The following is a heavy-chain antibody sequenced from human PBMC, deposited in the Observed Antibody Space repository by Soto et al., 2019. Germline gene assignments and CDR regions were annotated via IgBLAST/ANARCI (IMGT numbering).Heavy chain of an antibody. CDR1: GFTFSTYA. CDR2: ISVSGGYK. J-gene: IGHJ6*04. Sequence: EVQLLESGGGLVEPGGSLRLSCAASGFTFSTYAMSWVRLAPGKGLEWVSIISVSGGYKYYADSVKGRFTISRDNSKSKLHLQMDSLRVEDTAVYYCAKGLMKRGSENEYDHPPDVWGKGTTVIVSS. CDR3: AKGLMKRGSENEYDHPPDV. V-gene: IGHV3-23*01. D-gene: IGHD3-10*01.